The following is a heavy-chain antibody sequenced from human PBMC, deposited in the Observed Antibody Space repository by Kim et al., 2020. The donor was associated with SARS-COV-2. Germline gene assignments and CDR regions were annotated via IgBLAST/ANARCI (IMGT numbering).Heavy chain of an antibody. V-gene: IGHV4-59*01. D-gene: IGHD2-15*01. CDR1: GDSISTYY. CDR3: ARGNYCRGGICYFYRPAWFDP. Sequence: SETLSLTCTVSGDSISTYYWSWIRQSPGKGLQWIGNIYHTGSTSYNPSLKGRVAMSVDTSKNQFSLNVTSVTAADTAVYYCARGNYCRGGICYFYRPAWFDPGGQGTLVTVSS. CDR2: IYHTGST. J-gene: IGHJ5*02.